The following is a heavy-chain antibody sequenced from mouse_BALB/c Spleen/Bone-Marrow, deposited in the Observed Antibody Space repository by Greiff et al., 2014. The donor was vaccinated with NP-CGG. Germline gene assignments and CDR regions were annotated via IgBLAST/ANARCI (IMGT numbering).Heavy chain of an antibody. D-gene: IGHD2-3*01. V-gene: IGHV4-1*02. J-gene: IGHJ3*01. CDR1: GFDFSGFW. Sequence: VQLKESGGGLVQPGRSLKISCAASGFDFSGFWMGWVRLAPGKGLEWIGEINPESRTINYSPFLKDRFIISRDNAKNTLYLYMSKVRSEDTALYYCARLGYYGGFAYWGQGTLVTVSA. CDR3: ARLGYYGGFAY. CDR2: INPESRTI.